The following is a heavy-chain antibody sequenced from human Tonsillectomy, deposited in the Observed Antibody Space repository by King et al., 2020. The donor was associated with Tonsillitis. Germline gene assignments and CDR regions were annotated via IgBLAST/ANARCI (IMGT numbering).Heavy chain of an antibody. D-gene: IGHD3-10*01. CDR2: ISYDGSNK. Sequence: VQLVESGGGVVQPGRSLRLSCAASGFTFSSYVMHWVRQAPGKGLEWVAVISYDGSNKFYADFVKGRFTISRDNSKNTLYLQMNSLRAEDTAVYYCAKGHTMVRGVIVTGLFDHWGQGTLVTVSS. CDR3: AKGHTMVRGVIVTGLFDH. CDR1: GFTFSSYV. V-gene: IGHV3-30*18. J-gene: IGHJ4*02.